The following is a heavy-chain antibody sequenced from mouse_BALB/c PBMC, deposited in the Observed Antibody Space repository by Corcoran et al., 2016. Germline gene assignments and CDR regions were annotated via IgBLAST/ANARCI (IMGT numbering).Heavy chain of an antibody. J-gene: IGHJ2*01. CDR3: ARSENSGYYY. CDR2: INPYNGGT. Sequence: EVQLQQSGPELVKPGASMKISCKASGYSFTGYTINWVKQSHVKNLEWIGLINPYNGGTSYNQKFKDKATLTVDKSSSTAYMELLSRSSEDCAVYYCARSENSGYYYWAQGTAITVSS. CDR1: GYSFTGYT. V-gene: IGHV1-18*01.